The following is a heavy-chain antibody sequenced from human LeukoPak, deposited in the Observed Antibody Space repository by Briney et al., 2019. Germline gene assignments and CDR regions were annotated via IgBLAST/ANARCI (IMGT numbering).Heavy chain of an antibody. CDR3: ATLGVGYSGYYYYMDV. D-gene: IGHD5-12*01. CDR2: ISGSGGST. Sequence: PGGSLRLSCAASGFTFSSYEMNWVRQAPGKGLEWVSAISGSGGSTYYADSVKGRFTISRDNSKNTLYLQMNSLRAEDTAVYYCATLGVGYSGYYYYMDVWGKGTTVTVSS. J-gene: IGHJ6*03. V-gene: IGHV3-23*01. CDR1: GFTFSSYE.